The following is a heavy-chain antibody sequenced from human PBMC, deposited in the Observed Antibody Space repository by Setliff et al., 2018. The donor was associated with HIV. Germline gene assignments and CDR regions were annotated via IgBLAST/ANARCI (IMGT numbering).Heavy chain of an antibody. J-gene: IGHJ4*02. CDR1: GGSISGTTFY. V-gene: IGHV4-39*07. CDR2: VYYTGRP. Sequence: SETLSLTCAVSGGSISGTTFYWGWVRQSPERGLEWIGSVYYTGRPFYNPSLKSRVTISVDTSKNQFSLKLTSLTAADTAVYYCARGQDLLEPSGPFDYWGQGTLVTVTS. CDR3: ARGQDLLEPSGPFDY. D-gene: IGHD6-19*01.